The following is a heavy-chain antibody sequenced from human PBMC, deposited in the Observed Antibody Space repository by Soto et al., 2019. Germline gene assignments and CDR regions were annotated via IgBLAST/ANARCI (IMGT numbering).Heavy chain of an antibody. Sequence: GGSLRLSCAASGFTFSSYGMHWVRQAPGKGLEWVAIISRDGSNSQYADSVKGRFTISRDKSKNTLYLQMNRLRGEDTAVYYCAKDLSDAPHWLDPWGQGTLVTVSS. CDR3: AKDLSDAPHWLDP. CDR1: GFTFSSYG. J-gene: IGHJ5*02. V-gene: IGHV3-30*18. CDR2: ISRDGSNS. D-gene: IGHD2-21*02.